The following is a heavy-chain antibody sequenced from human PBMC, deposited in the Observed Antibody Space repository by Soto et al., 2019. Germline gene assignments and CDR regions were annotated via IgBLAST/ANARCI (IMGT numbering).Heavy chain of an antibody. CDR3: ASSSRGSGSDYYYGMDV. Sequence: QVQLVQSGAEVKKPGASVKVSCKASGYTFTSYAMHWVRQAPGQGLEWMGWINAGNGNTKYSQKFQGRVTITRDTSASTTYMELSSLRSQDTAVYYCASSSRGSGSDYYYGMDVWGQGTTVTVSS. CDR1: GYTFTSYA. J-gene: IGHJ6*02. D-gene: IGHD3-3*01. V-gene: IGHV1-3*01. CDR2: INAGNGNT.